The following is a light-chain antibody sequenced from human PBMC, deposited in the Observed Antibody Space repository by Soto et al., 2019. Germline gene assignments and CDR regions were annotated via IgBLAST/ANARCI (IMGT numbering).Light chain of an antibody. CDR3: SSLAGKNNLV. CDR1: SSDVGGYNY. Sequence: QSALTQPPSASGSPGQSVTISCTGTSSDVGGYNYVSWYQQHPGKAPKLMISEVSKRPSGVPDRFSGSKSGNRASLTVSGLQAEDEADYYCSSLAGKNNLVFGGGTKLTVL. V-gene: IGLV2-8*01. CDR2: EVS. J-gene: IGLJ2*01.